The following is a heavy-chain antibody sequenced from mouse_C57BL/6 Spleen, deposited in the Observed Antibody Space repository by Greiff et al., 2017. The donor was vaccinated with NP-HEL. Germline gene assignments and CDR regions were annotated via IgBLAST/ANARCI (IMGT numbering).Heavy chain of an antibody. V-gene: IGHV1-81*01. Sequence: VQLQQSGAELARPGASVKLSCKASGYTFTSYGISWVKQRTGQGLEWIGEIYPRSGNTYYNEKFKGKATLTADKSSSTAYMELRSLTSEDSAVYFCAREEELLRYPFAYWGQGTLVTVSA. CDR1: GYTFTSYG. CDR3: AREEELLRYPFAY. J-gene: IGHJ3*01. D-gene: IGHD1-1*01. CDR2: IYPRSGNT.